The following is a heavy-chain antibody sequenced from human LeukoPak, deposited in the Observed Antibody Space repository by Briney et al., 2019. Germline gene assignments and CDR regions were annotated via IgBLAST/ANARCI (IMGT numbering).Heavy chain of an antibody. Sequence: PGGSLRLSCAASGFTFSDYWMNWVRQAPGKGLEWVANIKEDGSEKYYVDSVRGRFTISRDNAKNSLYLQMNSLRAEDSAVYYCATYHWNDVAYWGQGTLVTVSS. CDR2: IKEDGSEK. V-gene: IGHV3-7*01. CDR1: GFTFSDYW. J-gene: IGHJ4*02. CDR3: ATYHWNDVAY. D-gene: IGHD1-1*01.